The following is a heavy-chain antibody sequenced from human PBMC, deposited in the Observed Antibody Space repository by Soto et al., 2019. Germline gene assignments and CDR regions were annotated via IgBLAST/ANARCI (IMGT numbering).Heavy chain of an antibody. CDR2: IYYSGST. Sequence: PSETLSLTCTVSGGSISSGGYYWSWIRQHPGKGLEWIGYIYYSGSTYYNPSLKGRVTISVDTSKNQFSLKLSSVTAADTAVYYCARDGWNCSGGSCYSGYFDYWGQGTLVTVSS. D-gene: IGHD2-15*01. V-gene: IGHV4-31*03. CDR1: GGSISSGGYY. CDR3: ARDGWNCSGGSCYSGYFDY. J-gene: IGHJ4*02.